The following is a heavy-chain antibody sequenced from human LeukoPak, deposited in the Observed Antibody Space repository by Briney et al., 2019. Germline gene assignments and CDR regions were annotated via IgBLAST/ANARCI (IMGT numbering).Heavy chain of an antibody. CDR1: GFSLSRYW. CDR2: IREDGSEK. J-gene: IGHJ6*03. CDR3: AKVKCSSTSCYYYYMDV. D-gene: IGHD2-2*01. Sequence: PGGSLRLSCAAAGFSLSRYWMSWVRQAKGKGLECVAKIREDGSEKHYVDSVKGRFIISRDNSKNTLYLQMNSLRAEDTAVYYCAKVKCSSTSCYYYYMDVWGKGTTVTVSS. V-gene: IGHV3-7*03.